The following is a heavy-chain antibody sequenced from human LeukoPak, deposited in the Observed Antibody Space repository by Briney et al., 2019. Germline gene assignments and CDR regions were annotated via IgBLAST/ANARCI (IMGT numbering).Heavy chain of an antibody. J-gene: IGHJ4*02. V-gene: IGHV4-38-2*01. D-gene: IGHD2-2*01. CDR3: ARLGDIVVVPAMYFDY. Sequence: SETLSLTCAVSGYSISSGYYWGWIRQPPGKGLEWIGSIYHSGSTYYNPSLKSRVTISVDTSKNQFSLKLSSVTAADTAVYYCARLGDIVVVPAMYFDYWGQGTLVTVSS. CDR1: GYSISSGYY. CDR2: IYHSGST.